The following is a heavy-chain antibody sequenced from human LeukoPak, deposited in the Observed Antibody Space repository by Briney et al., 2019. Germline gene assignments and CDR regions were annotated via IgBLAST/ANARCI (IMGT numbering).Heavy chain of an antibody. D-gene: IGHD3-22*01. CDR2: ISGSGGST. CDR1: GFTFSSYA. CDR3: AKPLDSSGYSFDY. J-gene: IGHJ4*02. V-gene: IGHV3-23*01. Sequence: GRSLRLSCAASGFTFSSYAMSWVRQAPGKGLEWVSAISGSGGSTYYADSVKGRFTISRDNSKNTLYLQMNSLRAEDTAVYYCAKPLDSSGYSFDYWGQGTLVTVSS.